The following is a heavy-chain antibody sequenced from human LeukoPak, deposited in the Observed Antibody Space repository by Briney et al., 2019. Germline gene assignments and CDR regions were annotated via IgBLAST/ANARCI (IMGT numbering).Heavy chain of an antibody. CDR2: ITGSGGNT. CDR1: GFTLCKYS. CDR3: AKWGDYDVLTGYYVSDY. D-gene: IGHD3-9*01. J-gene: IGHJ4*02. V-gene: IGHV3-23*01. Sequence: PGASPRLSCAAPGFTLCKYSISRVRQAPGEGVGWGSAITGSGGNTYYADSVKGRFTISRDNSKNTVFLQMNSLRAEDTAVYYCAKWGDYDVLTGYYVSDYWGQGTLVTVSS.